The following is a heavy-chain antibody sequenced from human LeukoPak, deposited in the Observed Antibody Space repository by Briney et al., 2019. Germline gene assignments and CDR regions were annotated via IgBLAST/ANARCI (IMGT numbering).Heavy chain of an antibody. CDR1: GFTFSSYS. V-gene: IGHV3-21*01. CDR2: ISSSSSYI. J-gene: IGHJ3*02. CDR3: ARQMKFITSGDAFDI. Sequence: GGSLRLSCAASGFTFSSYSMNWVRQAPGKGLEWVSSISSSSSYIYYADSVKGRFTISRDNAKNSLYLQMNSLRVEDTAVYYCARQMKFITSGDAFDIWGQGTMISVSS. D-gene: IGHD3-10*01.